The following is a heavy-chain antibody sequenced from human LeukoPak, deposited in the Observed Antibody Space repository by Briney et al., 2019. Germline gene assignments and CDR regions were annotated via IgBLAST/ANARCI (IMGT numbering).Heavy chain of an antibody. D-gene: IGHD3-10*01. V-gene: IGHV3-53*01. CDR3: ASARNGDPYDY. J-gene: IGHJ4*02. CDR1: GFTFNNYW. Sequence: GGSLRLSCVVSGFTFNNYWMSWVRQAPGKGLEWVSVIYSGGSTYYADSVKGRFTISRDNSKHTLYLQMNSLRAEDTAVYYCASARNGDPYDYWGQGTLVTVSS. CDR2: IYSGGST.